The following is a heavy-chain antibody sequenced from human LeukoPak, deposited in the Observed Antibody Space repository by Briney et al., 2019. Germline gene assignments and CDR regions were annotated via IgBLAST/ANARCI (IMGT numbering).Heavy chain of an antibody. CDR2: IYYSGST. D-gene: IGHD6-13*01. CDR3: ARGAGSSWCRAYYFDY. J-gene: IGHJ4*02. Sequence: PSETLSLTCTVSGGSISSYYWSWIRQPPGKGLEWIGYIYYSGSTNYNPSLKSRVTIAVDTSKNQFSLKLSSVTAADTAVYYCARGAGSSWCRAYYFDYWGQGTLVTVSS. V-gene: IGHV4-59*01. CDR1: GGSISSYY.